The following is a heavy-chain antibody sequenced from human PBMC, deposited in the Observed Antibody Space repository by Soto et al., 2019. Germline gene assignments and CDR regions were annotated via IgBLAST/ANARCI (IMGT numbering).Heavy chain of an antibody. Sequence: GGSLRLSCVASGFTFTNYWMHWVRQTAGKRLEWVAVISYDGSNKYYADSVKGRFTISRDNSKNTLYLQMNSLRAEDTAVYYCAREISRENYYYYYGMDVWGQGTTVTVSS. CDR2: ISYDGSNK. V-gene: IGHV3-30-3*01. D-gene: IGHD1-26*01. J-gene: IGHJ6*02. CDR3: AREISRENYYYYYGMDV. CDR1: GFTFTNYW.